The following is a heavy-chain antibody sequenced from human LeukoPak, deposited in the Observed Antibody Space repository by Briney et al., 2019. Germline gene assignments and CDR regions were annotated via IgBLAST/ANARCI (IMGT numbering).Heavy chain of an antibody. CDR2: INYSGST. J-gene: IGHJ5*02. CDR1: GFTFSSYAMH. CDR3: ARHGDLLSPFQT. V-gene: IGHV4-39*01. Sequence: LRLSCAASGFTFSSYAMHWVRQPPGKGLEWIGTINYSGSTYYNPSLKSRVTISVDTSKNQISLKLNSVTAADTAMYYCARHGDLLSPFQTWGQGTLVTVSS. D-gene: IGHD2-21*02.